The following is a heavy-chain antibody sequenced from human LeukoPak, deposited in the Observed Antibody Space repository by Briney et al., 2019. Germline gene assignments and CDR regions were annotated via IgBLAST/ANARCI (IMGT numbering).Heavy chain of an antibody. J-gene: IGHJ5*02. Sequence: GGSLRLSCAVSGFTFSSYTMNWVRQAPGKGLEWVSSITGSSTYIYYADSVKSRFTISRDNAKNSLYLQMNSLRAEDTAVYYCARDLTVTSTCWFDRWGQGTLVTVSS. CDR3: ARDLTVTSTCWFDR. D-gene: IGHD4-11*01. V-gene: IGHV3-21*01. CDR1: GFTFSSYT. CDR2: ITGSSTYI.